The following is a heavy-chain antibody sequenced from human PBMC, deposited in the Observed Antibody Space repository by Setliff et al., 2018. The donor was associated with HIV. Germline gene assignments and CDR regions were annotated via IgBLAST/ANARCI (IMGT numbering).Heavy chain of an antibody. CDR2: ISASNGYT. Sequence: ASVKVSCKASGYTFSSYGISWVRQAPGQGLEWMGWISASNGYTDYAQKFRDRVTLTTDTSTSTAYMALRSLRSDDTAVYYCAIDGLSYNILPGSIAYFHSGMDVWGQGTTVTSP. D-gene: IGHD3-9*01. V-gene: IGHV1-18*01. CDR3: AIDGLSYNILPGSIAYFHSGMDV. CDR1: GYTFSSYG. J-gene: IGHJ6*02.